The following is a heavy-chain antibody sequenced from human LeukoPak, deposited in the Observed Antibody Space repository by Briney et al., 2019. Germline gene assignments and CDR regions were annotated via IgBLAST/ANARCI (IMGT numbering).Heavy chain of an antibody. CDR2: IYSGGFT. CDR1: GFTFSNYG. Sequence: GGSLRLSCAASGFTFSNYGINWVRQAPGKGLEWVAIIYSGGFTYYRDSVKGRFTIYRDNSKNTVYLQMNSLRVEDTAVYYCAREGTGYFDSWGQGTLVTVSS. V-gene: IGHV3-66*01. J-gene: IGHJ4*02. CDR3: AREGTGYFDS.